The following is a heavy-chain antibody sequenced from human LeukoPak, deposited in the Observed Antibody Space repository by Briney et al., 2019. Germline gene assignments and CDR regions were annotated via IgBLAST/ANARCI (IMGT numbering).Heavy chain of an antibody. D-gene: IGHD3-22*01. CDR2: ISAYNGNT. CDR1: GYTFTSYG. Sequence: ASVKVSCKASGYTFTSYGISWVRQAPGQGLEWMGWISAYNGNTNYAQKLQGRVTMTTDTSTSTAYMELRSLRSDDTAVHYCARNYGRDYYDSSGYYYGYWGQGTLVTVSS. J-gene: IGHJ4*02. CDR3: ARNYGRDYYDSSGYYYGY. V-gene: IGHV1-18*01.